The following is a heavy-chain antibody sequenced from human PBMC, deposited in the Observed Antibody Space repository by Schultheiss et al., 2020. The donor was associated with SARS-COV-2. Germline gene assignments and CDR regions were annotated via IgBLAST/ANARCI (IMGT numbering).Heavy chain of an antibody. CDR1: GGSISSYY. V-gene: IGHV4-59*01. J-gene: IGHJ4*02. D-gene: IGHD2-2*01. Sequence: SETLSLTCTVSGGSISSYYWSWIRQPPGKGLEWIGYIYYSGSTNYNPSLKSRVTISVDTSKNQFSLKLSSVTAADTAVYYCARGLYCSSTSCPVDYWGQGTLVTVSS. CDR3: ARGLYCSSTSCPVDY. CDR2: IYYSGST.